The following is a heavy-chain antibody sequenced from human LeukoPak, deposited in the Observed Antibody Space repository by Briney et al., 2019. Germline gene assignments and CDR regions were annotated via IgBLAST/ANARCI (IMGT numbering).Heavy chain of an antibody. CDR1: GFTFTDYA. J-gene: IGHJ6*03. CDR3: ARSPRLFSSSGTTWYYYMDV. V-gene: IGHV1-3*03. D-gene: IGHD2/OR15-2a*01. CDR2: INTVNGNT. Sequence: ASVKVSCKASGFTFTDYAVHWVRQAPGQRPEWMGWINTVNGNTRYAQAFQGRVTITADKSTSTAYMELSSLRSEDTAVYYCARSPRLFSSSGTTWYYYMDVWGKGTTVTVSS.